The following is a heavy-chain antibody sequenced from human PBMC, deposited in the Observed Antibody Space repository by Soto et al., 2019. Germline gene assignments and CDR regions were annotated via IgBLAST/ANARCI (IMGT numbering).Heavy chain of an antibody. CDR3: ARQEDYYDSSGYSLPHWFEP. Sequence: PGESVRISCKGSGYSFTSYSIDWVRQMPGKGLESMGIIYPGDSDTRSSPSYQGQVTISADKSISTADLQWSSLKASDTAMYYCARQEDYYDSSGYSLPHWFEPWGQGTLVTVS. CDR2: IYPGDSDT. V-gene: IGHV5-51*01. J-gene: IGHJ5*02. D-gene: IGHD3-22*01. CDR1: GYSFTSYS.